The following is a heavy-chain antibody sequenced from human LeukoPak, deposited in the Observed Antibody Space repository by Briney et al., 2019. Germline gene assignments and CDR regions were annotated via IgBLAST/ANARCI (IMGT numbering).Heavy chain of an antibody. D-gene: IGHD3-22*01. CDR2: IYYTANT. Sequence: SETLSLTCTVSGGSISNSSYYWGWIRQPPGKGLEWIGSIYYTANTYYNSSLKSRVTISVDTSKNQFSLKLSSVTAADSAVYYCARRDHYDSSGYFDYWGQGTLVTVSS. J-gene: IGHJ4*02. CDR3: ARRDHYDSSGYFDY. CDR1: GGSISNSSYY. V-gene: IGHV4-39*01.